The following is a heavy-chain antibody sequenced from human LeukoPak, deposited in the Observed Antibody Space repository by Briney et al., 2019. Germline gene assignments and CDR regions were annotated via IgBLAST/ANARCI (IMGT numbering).Heavy chain of an antibody. CDR2: ISRSSNHI. CDR1: GFTFSSYS. D-gene: IGHD3-3*01. J-gene: IGHJ4*02. Sequence: GGSLRLSCAASGFTFSSYSMNWVRQAPGKGLEWVSSISRSSNHIYYADSVKGRFTISRDNAKNSLYLQMNSLRAEDTAVYYCAREGADYDFWSGYSEFDYWGQGTLVTVSS. CDR3: AREGADYDFWSGYSEFDY. V-gene: IGHV3-21*01.